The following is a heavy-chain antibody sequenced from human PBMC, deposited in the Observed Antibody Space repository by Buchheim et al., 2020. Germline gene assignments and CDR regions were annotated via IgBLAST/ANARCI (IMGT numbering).Heavy chain of an antibody. J-gene: IGHJ4*02. D-gene: IGHD1-26*01. V-gene: IGHV3-33*01. CDR3: ARERSGSPDYFDY. CDR2: IWYDGSNK. CDR1: GFTFSSYG. Sequence: QVQLVESGGGVVQPGRSLRLSCAASGFTFSSYGMHWIRQAPGKGLEWVAVIWYDGSNKYYADSVKGRFTISRDNSKNTLYLQMNSLRAEDTAVYYCARERSGSPDYFDYWGQGTL.